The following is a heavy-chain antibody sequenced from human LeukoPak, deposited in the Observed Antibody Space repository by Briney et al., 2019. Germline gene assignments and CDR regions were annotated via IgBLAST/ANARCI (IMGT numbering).Heavy chain of an antibody. CDR2: IIHISGVT. CDR3: AREALSLDTAMFLYFDY. D-gene: IGHD5-18*01. Sequence: ASAKVSCKPSGYTFTVDYMHRVRHAPGQGLEWMGCIIHISGVTTYAKKFQGRVTTTRDTSISTAYMELRRMRSDDTAVYCCAREALSLDTAMFLYFDYSGQGTPVTASS. V-gene: IGHV1-2*02. J-gene: IGHJ4*02. CDR1: GYTFTVDY.